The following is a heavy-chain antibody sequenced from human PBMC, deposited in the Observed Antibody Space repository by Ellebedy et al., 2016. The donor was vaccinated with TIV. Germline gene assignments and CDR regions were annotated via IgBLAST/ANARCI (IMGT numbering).Heavy chain of an antibody. D-gene: IGHD6-19*01. CDR2: MNPDSGIT. CDR1: EYSFTTWD. Sequence: ASVKVSCKASEYSFTTWDINWVRQATGQGLEWMAWMNPDSGITGYAQKFQDRVTMTRNTSISTAYMELTSLRSEDTAVYYCARGGSGWPLDYWGQGTLVTVSS. J-gene: IGHJ4*02. CDR3: ARGGSGWPLDY. V-gene: IGHV1-8*01.